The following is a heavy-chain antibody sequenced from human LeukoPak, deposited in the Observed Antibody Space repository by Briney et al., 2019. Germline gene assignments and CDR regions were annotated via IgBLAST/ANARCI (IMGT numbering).Heavy chain of an antibody. D-gene: IGHD2-2*01. CDR1: GFTFDVYG. J-gene: IGHJ4*02. V-gene: IGHV3-20*04. Sequence: GGSLRLSCAASGFTFDVYGMSWVRQAPGKGLEWVSGINWNGGSTGYADSVKGRFTISRDNAKNSLYLQMNSLRAEDTALYYCARLHCSSTSCPADYWGQGTLVTVSS. CDR3: ARLHCSSTSCPADY. CDR2: INWNGGST.